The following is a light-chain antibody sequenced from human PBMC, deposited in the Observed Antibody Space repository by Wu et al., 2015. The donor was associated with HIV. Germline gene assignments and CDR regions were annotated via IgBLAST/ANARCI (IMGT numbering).Light chain of an antibody. CDR3: QQYGSSPSTWT. CDR2: GAS. J-gene: IGKJ1*01. V-gene: IGKV3-20*01. CDR1: QSVSSSY. Sequence: EIVLTQSPGTLSLSPGERATLSCRASQSVSSSYLAWCQQKPGQAPRLLIYGASSRASGIPDRFSGSGSGTDFTLTISRLEPEDFAVYYCQQYGSSPSTWTFGQGTKVEIK.